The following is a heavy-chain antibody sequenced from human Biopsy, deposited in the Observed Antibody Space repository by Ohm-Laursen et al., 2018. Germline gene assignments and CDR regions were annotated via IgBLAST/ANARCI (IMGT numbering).Heavy chain of an antibody. Sequence: SATLSLTCTVSGDSISSYYWSWIRQPPGKGLEWIGYVYYTGSTDYNPSLQSRVTISVDTSKNHFSLRLRSVTPADTAIFFCARLYRLDDYWNDDPPDAFDVWGQGTRVTVSS. J-gene: IGHJ3*01. V-gene: IGHV4-59*01. CDR2: VYYTGST. D-gene: IGHD1-1*01. CDR3: ARLYRLDDYWNDDPPDAFDV. CDR1: GDSISSYY.